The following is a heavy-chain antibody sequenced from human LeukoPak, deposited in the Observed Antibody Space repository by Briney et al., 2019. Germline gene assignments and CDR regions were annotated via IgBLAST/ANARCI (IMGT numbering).Heavy chain of an antibody. CDR2: IKGIGPTT. CDR3: ARDKNYYGSGPLDAFDI. D-gene: IGHD3-10*01. Sequence: GGSLRLSCAASGFTFSDYYMSWIRQAPGKGLEWVSTIKGIGPTTYYADSLKGRFTISRDNAKNSLYLQMNSLRAEDTAVYYCARDKNYYGSGPLDAFDIWGQGTMVTVSS. V-gene: IGHV3-11*01. CDR1: GFTFSDYY. J-gene: IGHJ3*02.